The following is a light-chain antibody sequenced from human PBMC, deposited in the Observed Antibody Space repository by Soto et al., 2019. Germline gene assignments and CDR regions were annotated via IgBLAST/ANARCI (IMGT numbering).Light chain of an antibody. V-gene: IGKV3-20*01. CDR1: QSINSRS. CDR3: QQYVASPYT. J-gene: IGKJ2*01. Sequence: EIVSTQSPGTLSLSPGERATLSCGASQSINSRSLAWYQQKPGQAPRLLIYDASSRATGIPDRFSASGSGTDFTLTISSLEPEDFAVYYCQQYVASPYTFGQGTKVDIK. CDR2: DAS.